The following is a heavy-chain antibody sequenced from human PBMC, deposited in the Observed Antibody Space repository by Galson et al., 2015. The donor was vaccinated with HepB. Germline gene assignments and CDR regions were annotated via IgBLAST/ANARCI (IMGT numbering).Heavy chain of an antibody. Sequence: ETLSLTCAVYGGSFSGYYWSWIRQPPGKGLEWIGEINHSGSTNYNPSLKSRVTISVDTSKNQFSLKLSSVTAADTAVYYCARGSVVVSAAIREGFDPWGQGTLVTVSS. J-gene: IGHJ5*02. CDR3: ARGSVVVSAAIREGFDP. D-gene: IGHD2-2*01. CDR2: INHSGST. V-gene: IGHV4-34*01. CDR1: GGSFSGYY.